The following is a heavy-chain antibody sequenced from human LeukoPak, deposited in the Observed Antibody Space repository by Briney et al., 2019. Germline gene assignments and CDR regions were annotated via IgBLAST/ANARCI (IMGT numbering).Heavy chain of an antibody. CDR1: GYSITSVYW. J-gene: IGHJ4*02. Sequence: PSETLSLTCAVSGYSITSVYWWGWIRQTPGRGLEWIGSLHHSGSTSYNPSLKSRVTISVDTSKNQFSLRLSSVTAADTAVYCCARVGGNDSTGHYSVDYWGQGTLVTVSS. V-gene: IGHV4-38-2*01. CDR3: ARVGGNDSTGHYSVDY. D-gene: IGHD3-22*01. CDR2: LHHSGST.